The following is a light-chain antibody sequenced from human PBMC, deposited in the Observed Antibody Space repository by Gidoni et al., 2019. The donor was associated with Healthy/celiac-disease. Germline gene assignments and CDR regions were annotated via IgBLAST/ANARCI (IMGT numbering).Light chain of an antibody. CDR3: QQRSNWPIT. V-gene: IGKV3-11*01. Sequence: EILLTQSPATLSLSPGERATLSCRASQSVSSYLAWSQQKPGQAPRLLIYDASNRATGIPARFSGSGSGTDFTLTISSLEPEDFAVDYCQQRSNWPITFGQGTRLEIK. CDR2: DAS. CDR1: QSVSSY. J-gene: IGKJ5*01.